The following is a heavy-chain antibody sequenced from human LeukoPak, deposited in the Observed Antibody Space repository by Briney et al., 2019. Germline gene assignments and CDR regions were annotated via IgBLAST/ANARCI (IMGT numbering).Heavy chain of an antibody. CDR3: AAGGIYSLLDY. D-gene: IGHD3-10*01. Sequence: ASVKVSCKVSGDTLIELTMHWVRQAPGKGLEWMGGFDPGAGEILYAQQFQGRVTMTEDTSTETAYMELTSLRSEDSGVYFCAAGGIYSLLDYWGQGTLVTVSS. J-gene: IGHJ4*02. V-gene: IGHV1-24*01. CDR1: GDTLIELT. CDR2: FDPGAGEI.